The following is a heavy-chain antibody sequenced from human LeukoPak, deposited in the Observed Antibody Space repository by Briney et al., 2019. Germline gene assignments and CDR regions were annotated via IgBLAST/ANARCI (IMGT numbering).Heavy chain of an antibody. CDR2: ISYDGSNK. J-gene: IGHJ4*02. CDR3: ARATSIVLMVYAMDY. CDR1: GFTFSSYA. V-gene: IGHV3-30*01. Sequence: PGGSLRLSCAASGFTFSSYAMHWVRQAPGKGLEWVAVISYDGSNKYYADSVKGRFTISRDNSKNTLYLQMNSLRAEDTAVYYCARATSIVLMVYAMDYWGQGTLVTVSS. D-gene: IGHD2-8*01.